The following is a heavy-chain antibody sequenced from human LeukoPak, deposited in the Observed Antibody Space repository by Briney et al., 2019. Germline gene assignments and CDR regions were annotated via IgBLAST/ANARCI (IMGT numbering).Heavy chain of an antibody. CDR1: GXTFSTYA. CDR3: VRWDKSSGADY. D-gene: IGHD1-26*01. V-gene: IGHV3-64D*06. J-gene: IGHJ4*02. Sequence: GGSLRLSCSASGXTFSTYAMQWVRQAPGKGLDYVSAINTNGGSTYYTDSVKGRFTISRDNSKNTLYLQMSSLRAEDSAVYYCVRWDKSSGADYWGQGTLVTVSS. CDR2: INTNGGST.